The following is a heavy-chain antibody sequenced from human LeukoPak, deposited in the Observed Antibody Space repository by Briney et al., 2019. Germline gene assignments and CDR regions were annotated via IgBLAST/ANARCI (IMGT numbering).Heavy chain of an antibody. V-gene: IGHV1-2*02. Sequence: ASVKVSCKASGYTFTGYYMHWVRQAPGQGLGWMGWINPNSGGTNYAQKFQGRVTMTRDTSISTAYMELSRLRSDDTAVYYCAREDDSIAVAGLVYWGQGTLVTVSS. J-gene: IGHJ4*02. CDR1: GYTFTGYY. CDR3: AREDDSIAVAGLVY. D-gene: IGHD6-19*01. CDR2: INPNSGGT.